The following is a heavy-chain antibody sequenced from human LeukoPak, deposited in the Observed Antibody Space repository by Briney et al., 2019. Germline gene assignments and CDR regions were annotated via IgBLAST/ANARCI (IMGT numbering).Heavy chain of an antibody. CDR2: LTGSGDTT. D-gene: IGHD4-11*01. CDR3: AKYDDYSNPFDY. Sequence: GGSLRLSCTTSGFTFISYAMSWVRQAPGKGLEWVSALTGSGDTTYYADSVKGRFTISRDNSKSTLYLQMNSLRADDTAVYYCAKYDDYSNPFDYWGQGTLLTVSS. V-gene: IGHV3-23*01. J-gene: IGHJ4*02. CDR1: GFTFISYA.